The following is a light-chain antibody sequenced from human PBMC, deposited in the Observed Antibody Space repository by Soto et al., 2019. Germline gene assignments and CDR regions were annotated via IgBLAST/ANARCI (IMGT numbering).Light chain of an antibody. CDR2: DAS. CDR1: QSVSKY. Sequence: EIVLTQSPATLSLSPGERVNLSCRTSQSVSKYFAWYQQKPGRAPRLLIYDASSSATGIPARFIGSGSGTDFTLTISSLEPEDFAIYYCQQRSNWPITFGQGTRLEIK. CDR3: QQRSNWPIT. J-gene: IGKJ5*01. V-gene: IGKV3-11*01.